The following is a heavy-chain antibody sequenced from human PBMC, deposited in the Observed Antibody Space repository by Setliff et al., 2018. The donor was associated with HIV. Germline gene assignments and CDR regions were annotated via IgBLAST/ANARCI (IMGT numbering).Heavy chain of an antibody. CDR3: ARSYCGGGLYFRGLDL. D-gene: IGHD2-21*01. CDR1: GGSISNSNYF. J-gene: IGHJ6*02. V-gene: IGHV4-39*07. Sequence: LSLTCTVSGGSISNSNYFWDWIRQPPGKGLEWIGSAGSADYGGNAYYNPSLKSRVTISVETSKNQFSLKLTSVTAADTAVYYCARSYCGGGLYFRGLDLWGQGTTVTVSS. CDR2: AGSADYGGNA.